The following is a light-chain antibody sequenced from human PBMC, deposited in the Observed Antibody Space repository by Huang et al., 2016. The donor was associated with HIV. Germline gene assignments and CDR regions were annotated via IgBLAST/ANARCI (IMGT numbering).Light chain of an antibody. CDR1: QSISRS. CDR2: DAS. J-gene: IGKJ2*01. Sequence: DIQMTQSPSTLSASVGDRVTVTCRASQSISRSLAWYQQKPGKAPKLLIFDASSLESGVPSTFCGSGSGTEFTLTITSLQPDYFATYYCQQYDSYPYTFGQGTRVEIK. V-gene: IGKV1-5*01. CDR3: QQYDSYPYT.